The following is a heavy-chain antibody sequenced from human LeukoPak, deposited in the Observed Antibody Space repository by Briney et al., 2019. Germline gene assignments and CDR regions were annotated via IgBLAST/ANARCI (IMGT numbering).Heavy chain of an antibody. J-gene: IGHJ4*02. Sequence: PSETLSLTCTVSGGSISSHYWSWIRQPPGKGLEWIGYIYYSGGINYNPSLKSRVTISIDTSKNQFSLKLTSVTAADTAVYYCARVKADSSGWYEFDYWGQGTLVTVSS. V-gene: IGHV4-59*11. D-gene: IGHD6-19*01. CDR1: GGSISSHY. CDR2: IYYSGGI. CDR3: ARVKADSSGWYEFDY.